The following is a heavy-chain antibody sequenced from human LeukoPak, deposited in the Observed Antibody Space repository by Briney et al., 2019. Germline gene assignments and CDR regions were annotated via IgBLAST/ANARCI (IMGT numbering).Heavy chain of an antibody. D-gene: IGHD2-2*01. CDR2: IYPRDGST. CDR3: ARDFRYCSSTSCSKHTYYYYYGMDV. CDR1: GYTFTNNY. Sequence: GASVKVSCKASGYTFTNNYLHWVRQAPGQGLEWMGMIYPRDGSTSYAQNFQGRVTVTRDTSTTTVHMELRGLRSEDTAVYYCARDFRYCSSTSCSKHTYYYYYGMDVWGQGTTVTVSS. J-gene: IGHJ6*02. V-gene: IGHV1-46*01.